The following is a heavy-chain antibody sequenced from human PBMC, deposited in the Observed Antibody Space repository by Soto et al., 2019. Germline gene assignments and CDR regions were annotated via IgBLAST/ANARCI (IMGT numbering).Heavy chain of an antibody. CDR1: GDSITAYY. D-gene: IGHD3-10*01. Sequence: QMQLQESGPGLVKPSETLSLICSVSGDSITAYYLSWLRQSPGKELEWIGYIYHNGETNYNPSLKSRVPISADTSKTQFSLRLSSVTAADTGVYYCARDKGGEFLKGSGMDVWGQGTTVIVSS. CDR2: IYHNGET. J-gene: IGHJ6*02. CDR3: ARDKGGEFLKGSGMDV. V-gene: IGHV4-59*01.